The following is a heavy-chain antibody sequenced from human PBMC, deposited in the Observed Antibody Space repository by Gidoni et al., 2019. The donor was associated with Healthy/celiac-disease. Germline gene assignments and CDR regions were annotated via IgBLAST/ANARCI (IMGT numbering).Heavy chain of an antibody. D-gene: IGHD3-3*01. CDR2: INHSGSP. V-gene: IGHV4-34*01. Sequence: QVQLQPWGAGPLKPSETLSLTCAVYGGSFSDNYWSWIRQPPGKGLGWIGEINHSGSPNNNLSLKSRVTISVEPSKNQFARKLSSVTASDTAVYYCARAHDFGRRNLDYWGQGTLVTVSS. J-gene: IGHJ4*02. CDR1: GGSFSDNY. CDR3: ARAHDFGRRNLDY.